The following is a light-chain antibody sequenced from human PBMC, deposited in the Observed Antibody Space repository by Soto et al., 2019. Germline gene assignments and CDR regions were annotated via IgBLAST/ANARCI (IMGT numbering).Light chain of an antibody. CDR1: QDIKRF. CDR3: QQVNTYPVT. J-gene: IGKJ4*01. CDR2: TIS. Sequence: DVQLTQSPSFLAASVGDRLTITCRASQDIKRFLAWYQQKPGKAPKLLIYTISTLQSGVPSRFSGSGSGTEFTLTNSSLQPDDFATYYCQQVNTYPVTFGGGTKVEI. V-gene: IGKV1-9*01.